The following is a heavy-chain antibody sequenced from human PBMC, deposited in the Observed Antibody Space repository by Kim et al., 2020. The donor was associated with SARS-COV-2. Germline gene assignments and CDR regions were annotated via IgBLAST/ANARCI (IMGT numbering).Heavy chain of an antibody. CDR2: ISYDGSNK. D-gene: IGHD4-17*01. Sequence: GGSLRLSCAASGFTFSSYGMHWVRQAPGKGLEWVAVISYDGSNKYYADSVKGRFTISRDNSKNTLYLQMNSLRAEDTAVYYCAKGGIYGDYPSLGYWGQGTLVTVSS. V-gene: IGHV3-30*18. CDR3: AKGGIYGDYPSLGY. CDR1: GFTFSSYG. J-gene: IGHJ4*02.